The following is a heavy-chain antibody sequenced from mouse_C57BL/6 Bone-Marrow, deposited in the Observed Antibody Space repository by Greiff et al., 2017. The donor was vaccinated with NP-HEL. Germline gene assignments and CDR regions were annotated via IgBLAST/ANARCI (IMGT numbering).Heavy chain of an antibody. V-gene: IGHV7-3*01. CDR3: ARYELDGYFDV. CDR2: IRNKANGYTT. CDR1: GFTFTDYY. J-gene: IGHJ1*03. Sequence: EVQGVESGGGLVQPGGSLSLSCAASGFTFTDYYMSWVRQPPGKALEWLGFIRNKANGYTTEYSASVKGRFTISRDNSQSILYLQMNALRAEDSATYYCARYELDGYFDVWGTGTTVTVSS.